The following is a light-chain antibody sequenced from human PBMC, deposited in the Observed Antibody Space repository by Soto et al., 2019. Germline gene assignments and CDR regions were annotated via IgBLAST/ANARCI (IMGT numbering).Light chain of an antibody. V-gene: IGLV2-14*01. J-gene: IGLJ3*02. Sequence: QSVLTQPASVSGSPGQSITISCTATTSDVGGFDSVSWYQQHPGTAPRVIIYEVSNRHSGVSYRFSGSKSANTASLTISGLQADDEADYYCSSYTTSNTLLFGGGTKLTVL. CDR1: TSDVGGFDS. CDR3: SSYTTSNTLL. CDR2: EVS.